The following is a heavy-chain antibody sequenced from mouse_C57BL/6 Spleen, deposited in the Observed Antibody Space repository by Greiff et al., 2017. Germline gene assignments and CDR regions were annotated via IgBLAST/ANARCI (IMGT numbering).Heavy chain of an antibody. D-gene: IGHD2-2*01. CDR1: GYTFTSYW. J-gene: IGHJ3*01. V-gene: IGHV1-64*01. CDR2: IHPNSGST. CDR3: ANGYDAWFAY. Sequence: QVQLQQPGAELVKPGASVKLSCKASGYTFTSYWMHWVKQRPGQGLEWIGMIHPNSGSTNYNEKFKSKATLTVDKSSSTAYMQLSSLTSEDSAVYDCANGYDAWFAYWGQGTLVTVSA.